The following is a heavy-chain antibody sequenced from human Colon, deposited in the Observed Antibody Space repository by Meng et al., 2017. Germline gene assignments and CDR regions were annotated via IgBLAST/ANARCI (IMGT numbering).Heavy chain of an antibody. V-gene: IGHV1-2*02. CDR1: GYSFSDCY. CDR2: IVPNSGDT. Sequence: QGQLGRSGHGGKRPGASVKVSCKASGYSFSDCYIHWVRQAPGQGLEWMGWIVPNSGDTNYAQKFQGRVTMTRDTSISTTYMELIRLTSDDTAVYYCARSTPSLDYWGQGTLVTVSS. CDR3: ARSTPSLDY. J-gene: IGHJ4*02. D-gene: IGHD2-15*01.